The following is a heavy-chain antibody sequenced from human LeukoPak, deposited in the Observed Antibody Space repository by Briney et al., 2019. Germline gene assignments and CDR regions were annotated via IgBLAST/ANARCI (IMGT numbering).Heavy chain of an antibody. V-gene: IGHV3-23*01. CDR3: AKYPPLTGTTSYFDY. J-gene: IGHJ4*02. CDR1: GFTLSSYA. D-gene: IGHD1-20*01. CDR2: ISGSGGST. Sequence: PGGSLRLPCAASGFTLSSYAMSWVRQAPGEGLGWVSAISGSGGSTYYADSVKGRFTISRDNSKNTLYLQMNSLRAEDTAVYYCAKYPPLTGTTSYFDYWGQGTLVTVSS.